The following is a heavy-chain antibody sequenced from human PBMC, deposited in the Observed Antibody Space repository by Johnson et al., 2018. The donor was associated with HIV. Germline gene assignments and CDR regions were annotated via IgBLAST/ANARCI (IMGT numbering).Heavy chain of an antibody. CDR2: IYSAGTT. D-gene: IGHD6-6*01. V-gene: IGHV3-66*01. J-gene: IGHJ3*02. Sequence: VQLVESGGGLVQPGGSLRLSCAASGFTLSSYWMHWVRQAPGKGLEWVSVIYSAGTTYYADSVKGRFTIFRDNSKNTLYLQMNSLRAEDTAVYYCAKDTRSSSGLGAFDIWGQGTMVTVSS. CDR3: AKDTRSSSGLGAFDI. CDR1: GFTLSSYW.